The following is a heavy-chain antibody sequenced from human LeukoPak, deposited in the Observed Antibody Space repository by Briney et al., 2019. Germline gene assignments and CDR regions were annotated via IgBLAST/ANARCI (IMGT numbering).Heavy chain of an antibody. V-gene: IGHV1-46*01. CDR1: GYTFTSYY. J-gene: IGHJ4*02. Sequence: ASVKVSCKASGYTFTSYYMHWVRQAPGQGLEWMGIINPSGGSTSYAQKFQGGVTMTRDTSTITVYMELSSLRSEDTTVYYCAISSGRAYDYWGQGTLVTVSS. CDR2: INPSGGST. CDR3: AISSGRAYDY. D-gene: IGHD3-22*01.